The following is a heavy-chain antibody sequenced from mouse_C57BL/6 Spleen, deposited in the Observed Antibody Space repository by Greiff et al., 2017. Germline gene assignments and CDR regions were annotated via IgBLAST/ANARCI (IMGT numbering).Heavy chain of an antibody. J-gene: IGHJ3*01. CDR2: IYPGDGDT. CDR1: GYAFSSSW. V-gene: IGHV1-82*01. D-gene: IGHD2-3*01. CDR3: ARDGYYVAY. Sequence: QVQLQQSGPELVKPGASVKISCKASGYAFSSSWMNWVKQRPGKGLEWIGRIYPGDGDTNYNGKFKGKATLTADKSSSTAYMQLSSLTSADSAVYVCARDGYYVAYWGQGTLLTVSA.